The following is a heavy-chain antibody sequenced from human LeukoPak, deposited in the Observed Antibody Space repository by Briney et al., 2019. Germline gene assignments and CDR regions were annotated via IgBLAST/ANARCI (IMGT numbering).Heavy chain of an antibody. CDR3: AELGITMIGGV. Sequence: GGSLRLSCAASGFTFSSYTMNWVRQAPGKGLEWVSSISTSSSYISYADSVKGRFTISRDNSKNTLYLQMNSLRAEDTAVYYCAELGITMIGGVWGKGTTVTISS. D-gene: IGHD3-10*02. CDR2: ISTSSSYI. CDR1: GFTFSSYT. J-gene: IGHJ6*04. V-gene: IGHV3-21*01.